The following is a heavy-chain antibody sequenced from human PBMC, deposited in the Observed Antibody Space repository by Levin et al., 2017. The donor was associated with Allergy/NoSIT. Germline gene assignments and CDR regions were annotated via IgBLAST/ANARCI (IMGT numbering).Heavy chain of an antibody. V-gene: IGHV3-48*01. CDR2: ISSSSSSI. J-gene: IGHJ5*02. Sequence: LTCAASGFSLSTYSMNWVRQAPGKGLEWVSYISSSSSSIFYADSVKGRFTISRDNAKNSLYLQMNTLRAEDSAVYYCARGDAYCGGDCYSRGWFDPWGQGTLVIVSS. CDR3: ARGDAYCGGDCYSRGWFDP. CDR1: GFSLSTYS. D-gene: IGHD2-21*02.